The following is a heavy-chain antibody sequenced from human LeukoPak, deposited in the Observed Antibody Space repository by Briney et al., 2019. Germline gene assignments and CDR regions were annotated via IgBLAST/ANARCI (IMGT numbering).Heavy chain of an antibody. V-gene: IGHV1-69*05. D-gene: IGHD6-13*01. CDR3: AKDRASSSWSRDAFDI. Sequence: ASVKVSCKASGGTFSNYAISWVRQAPAQGLEWMGGIIPIFGTANYAQKFQGRVTITTDESTSTVYMEVSSVRFEDTAVYYCAKDRASSSWSRDAFDIWGQGTVVTVSS. CDR1: GGTFSNYA. CDR2: IIPIFGTA. J-gene: IGHJ3*02.